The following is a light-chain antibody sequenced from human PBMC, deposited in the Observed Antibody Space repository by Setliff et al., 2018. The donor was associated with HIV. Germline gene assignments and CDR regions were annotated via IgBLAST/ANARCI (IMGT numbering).Light chain of an antibody. V-gene: IGLV2-14*01. CDR3: SSYTSSSFAHV. CDR1: RSDVGRYNY. J-gene: IGLJ1*01. CDR2: EVN. Sequence: QSALTQPASVSGSPGQSITISCTGTRSDVGRYNYVSWYQQHPGKAPKLIIYEVNNRPSGVSNRFSGSKSANTASLTISGLQAEDEADYYCSSYTSSSFAHVFGTGTKVTV.